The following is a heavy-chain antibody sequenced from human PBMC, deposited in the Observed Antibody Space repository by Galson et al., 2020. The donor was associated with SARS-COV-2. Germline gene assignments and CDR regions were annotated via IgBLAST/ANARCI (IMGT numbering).Heavy chain of an antibody. CDR2: FDPEDGET. V-gene: IGHV1-24*01. CDR1: GYTLTELS. J-gene: IGHJ4*02. D-gene: IGHD2-21*02. CDR3: ATTYAYCGGDCYSGFDY. Sequence: ASVKVSCKVSGYTLTELSMHWVRQAPGKGLEWMGGFDPEDGETIYAQKFQGRVTMTEDTSTDTAYMELSSLRSEDTAVYYCATTYAYCGGDCYSGFDYGGQGTLVTVSS.